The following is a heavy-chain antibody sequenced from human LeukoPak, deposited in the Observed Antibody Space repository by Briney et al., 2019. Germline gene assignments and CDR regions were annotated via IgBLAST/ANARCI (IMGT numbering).Heavy chain of an antibody. V-gene: IGHV4-59*01. CDR1: GGSISSYY. Sequence: SETLSLTCTVSGGSISSYYWSWIRQPPGKGLEWIGYIYYGGSTNYNPSLKSRVTISVDTSKNQFSLKLSSVTAADTAVYYCARALSTSMAPFDYWGQGTLVTVSS. J-gene: IGHJ4*02. D-gene: IGHD5-18*01. CDR3: ARALSTSMAPFDY. CDR2: IYYGGST.